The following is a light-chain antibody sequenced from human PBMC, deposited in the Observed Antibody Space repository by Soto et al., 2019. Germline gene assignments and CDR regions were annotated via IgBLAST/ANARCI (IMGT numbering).Light chain of an antibody. V-gene: IGLV2-11*01. CDR3: CSYAGTYTYV. CDR1: STDVGGYSY. CDR2: DVN. Sequence: QSALTQPRSVSASPGQSVAISCTGTSTDVGGYSYVSWYQQHPGKAPKLMIFDVNKRPSGVPDRFSGSKSGNKASLTISGLQAEDEADYYCCSYAGTYTYVFGTGTKLTVL. J-gene: IGLJ1*01.